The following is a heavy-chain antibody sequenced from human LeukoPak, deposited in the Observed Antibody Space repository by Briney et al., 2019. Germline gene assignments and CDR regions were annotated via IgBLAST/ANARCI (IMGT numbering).Heavy chain of an antibody. CDR1: GASISSHNPH. CDR2: IHYSGVS. J-gene: IGHJ4*02. CDR3: ARRDNSFDS. D-gene: IGHD5-24*01. V-gene: IGHV4-39*02. Sequence: PSDTLSLTCSVSGASISSHNPHWDWLRQPPGNGLEWIGSIHYSGVSHSNPSRRSPLTLSVDMSRNHFSLNLSSVTAADTAVYYCARRDNSFDSWGPGTLVTVSS.